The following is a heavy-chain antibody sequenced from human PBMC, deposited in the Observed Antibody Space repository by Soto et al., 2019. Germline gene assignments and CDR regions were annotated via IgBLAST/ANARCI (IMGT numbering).Heavy chain of an antibody. J-gene: IGHJ6*01. Sequence: PGGSLRLSCAASGFTFSSYSMNWVRQAPGKGLEWVSSISSSSSYIYYADSVKGRFTISRDNAKNSLYLQMNSLRAEDTAVYYCATQFMXYDSSGPHSPYYYGMDVWGQGTTVTVSS. D-gene: IGHD3-22*01. CDR1: GFTFSSYS. CDR3: ATQFMXYDSSGPHSPYYYGMDV. CDR2: ISSSSSYI. V-gene: IGHV3-21*01.